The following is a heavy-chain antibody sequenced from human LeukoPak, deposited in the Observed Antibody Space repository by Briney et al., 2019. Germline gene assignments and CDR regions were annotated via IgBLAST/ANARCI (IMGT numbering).Heavy chain of an antibody. Sequence: ASVKVSCKASGYTFTSYGISWARQAPGQGLEWMGWISAYNGNSNYAQKFQGRVTMTTDTSTSTGYMELRSLRSDDTAVYYCARESQDTAMVDYWGQGTLVTVSS. J-gene: IGHJ4*02. CDR1: GYTFTSYG. D-gene: IGHD5-18*01. CDR2: ISAYNGNS. CDR3: ARESQDTAMVDY. V-gene: IGHV1-18*01.